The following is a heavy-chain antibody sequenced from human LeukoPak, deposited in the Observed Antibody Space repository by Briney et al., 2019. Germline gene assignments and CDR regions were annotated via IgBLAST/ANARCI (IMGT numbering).Heavy chain of an antibody. CDR2: IYYSGST. J-gene: IGHJ3*02. CDR3: ARHDYVWGSYRSRAFDI. CDR1: GGSISSSSYY. Sequence: SETLSLTCTVSGGSISSSSYYWGWIRQPPGKGLEWIGSIYYSGSTYYNPSLKSRVTISVDTSKNQFSLKLSSVTAADTAVYYCARHDYVWGSYRSRAFDIWGQGTMVTVSS. V-gene: IGHV4-39*07. D-gene: IGHD3-16*02.